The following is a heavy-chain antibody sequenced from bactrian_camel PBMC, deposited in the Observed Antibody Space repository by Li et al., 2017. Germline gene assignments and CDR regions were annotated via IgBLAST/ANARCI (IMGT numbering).Heavy chain of an antibody. V-gene: IGHV3S63*01. CDR2: IGTHAGG. CDR3: AAGIDDGSWCTIAAYEYRH. D-gene: IGHD6*01. CDR1: GYRGSSYC. Sequence: HVQLVESGGGSVQAGGSLRLSCVYSGYRGSSYCMAWFRQPPGQDREGVASIGTHAGGSYASSVKGRFTISRDLAKKTLYLQMDSLKPEDTAMYYCAAGIDDGSWCTIAAYEYRHWGQGTQVTVS. J-gene: IGHJ4*01.